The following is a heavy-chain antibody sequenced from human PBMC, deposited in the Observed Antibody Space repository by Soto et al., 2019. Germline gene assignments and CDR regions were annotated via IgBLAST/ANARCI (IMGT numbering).Heavy chain of an antibody. CDR2: ISGSGGST. CDR1: GFTFSSYA. Sequence: PGGSLRLSCAASGFTFSSYAMSWVRQAPGKGLEWVSAISGSGGSTYYADSVKGRFTISRDNSKNTLYLQMNSLRAEDTAVYYCAGHDILTGYYKRFSWFDPWGQGTLVTVSS. J-gene: IGHJ5*02. CDR3: AGHDILTGYYKRFSWFDP. V-gene: IGHV3-23*01. D-gene: IGHD3-9*01.